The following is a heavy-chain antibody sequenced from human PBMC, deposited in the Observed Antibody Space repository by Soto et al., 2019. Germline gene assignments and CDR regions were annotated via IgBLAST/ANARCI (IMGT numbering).Heavy chain of an antibody. D-gene: IGHD1-1*01. Sequence: ASVKVSCKASGYTFTTCGISWLRQAPGKSLEWMGWISPYNGTTKYAEKFQGEMTMTTDTATSTAYMDLRSLRSDDTAVYYCARDGERDTGLNFYYYLHGMDAWGQGTRVTVS. CDR1: GYTFTTCG. V-gene: IGHV1-18*04. CDR2: ISPYNGTT. CDR3: ARDGERDTGLNFYYYLHGMDA. J-gene: IGHJ6*02.